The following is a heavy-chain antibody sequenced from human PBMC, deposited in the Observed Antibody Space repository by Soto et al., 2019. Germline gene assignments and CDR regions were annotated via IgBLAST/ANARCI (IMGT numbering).Heavy chain of an antibody. CDR3: ARDDSSSWYPPYYYYGMDV. Sequence: EVQLVESGGGLVKPGGSLRLSCAASGFTFSSYSMNWVRQAPGKGLEWVSSISSSSSYIYYADSVKGRFTISRDNAKNSLDLQMNSLRAEDTAVYYCARDDSSSWYPPYYYYGMDVWGQGTTVTVSS. V-gene: IGHV3-21*01. D-gene: IGHD6-13*01. CDR2: ISSSSSYI. J-gene: IGHJ6*02. CDR1: GFTFSSYS.